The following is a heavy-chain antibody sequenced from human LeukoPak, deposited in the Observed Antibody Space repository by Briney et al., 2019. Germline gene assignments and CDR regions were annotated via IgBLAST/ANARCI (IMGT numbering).Heavy chain of an antibody. J-gene: IGHJ4*02. D-gene: IGHD6-19*01. Sequence: PGSSLRLSCAASGFTFSSYGMHWVRQAPGKGLEWVAIIWYDGSNKYYADSVRGRFTISRDNSENTLFLQMNSLRAEDTAVYYCTRAEGIAVSGDWGQGTLVTVSP. CDR3: TRAEGIAVSGD. CDR2: IWYDGSNK. CDR1: GFTFSSYG. V-gene: IGHV3-33*01.